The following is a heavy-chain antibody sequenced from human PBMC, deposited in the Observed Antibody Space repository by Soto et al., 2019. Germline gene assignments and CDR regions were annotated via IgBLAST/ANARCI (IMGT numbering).Heavy chain of an antibody. CDR3: ARDRGGYNWNYNWFDP. D-gene: IGHD1-7*01. CDR2: IYYSGST. V-gene: IGHV4-31*03. CDR1: GGSISSGGYY. J-gene: IGHJ5*02. Sequence: SETLSLTCTVSGGSISSGGYYWSWIRQHPGKGLEWIGYIYYSGSTYYNPSLKSRVTISVDTSKNQFSLKLSSVTAADTAVYYCARDRGGYNWNYNWFDPWGQGTLVTVSS.